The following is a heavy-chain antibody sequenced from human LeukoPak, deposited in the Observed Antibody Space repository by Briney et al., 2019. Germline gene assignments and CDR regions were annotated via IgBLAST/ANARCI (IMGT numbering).Heavy chain of an antibody. CDR3: ARDGYQVPTTFGTFDP. V-gene: IGHV3-21*01. CDR1: GFTFSIYT. D-gene: IGHD3-3*01. J-gene: IGHJ5*02. Sequence: GGSLRLSCEASGFTFSIYTMNWVRQAPGKGLEWVSVISAGSRHIYYADSVRGRFTISRDDAKNSLYLQMNSLRAEDTAIYYCARDGYQVPTTFGTFDPWGQGTLVTVSS. CDR2: ISAGSRHI.